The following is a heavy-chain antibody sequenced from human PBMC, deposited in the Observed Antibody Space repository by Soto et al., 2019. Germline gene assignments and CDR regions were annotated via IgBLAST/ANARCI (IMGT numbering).Heavy chain of an antibody. CDR1: GFIFKTYA. CDR2: ISGSGDAT. J-gene: IGHJ4*02. Sequence: ELQLLESGGGLVQPGGSLRLSCAASGFIFKTYAMNWVRQAPGKGLEWVSAISGSGDATYYADSVKGRFTISRDNSKNTYLQMDSLRAEDTATYYCAKDLYLRRAAGVDFWGQGVLVTVSS. V-gene: IGHV3-23*01. D-gene: IGHD6-13*01. CDR3: AKDLYLRRAAGVDF.